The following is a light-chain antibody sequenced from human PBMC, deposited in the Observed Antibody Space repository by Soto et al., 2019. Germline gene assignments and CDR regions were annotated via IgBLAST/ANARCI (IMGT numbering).Light chain of an antibody. CDR3: TSYTSSNSFV. V-gene: IGLV2-14*01. CDR2: EVS. CDR1: RSDVGGYNY. Sequence: GQSITISCTGTRSDVGGYNYVSWYQQHPGKAPKLMIYEVSNRPSGVSNRFSGSKSGNTASLTISGLQAEDETDYYCTSYTSSNSFVFGTGTKVTVL. J-gene: IGLJ1*01.